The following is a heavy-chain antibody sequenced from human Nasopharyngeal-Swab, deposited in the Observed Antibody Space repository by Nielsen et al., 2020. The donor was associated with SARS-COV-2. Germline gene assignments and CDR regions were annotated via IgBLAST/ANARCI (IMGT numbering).Heavy chain of an antibody. Sequence: WIRQPPGKGLEWIGEINHSGSTNYNPSLKSRVTISVDTSKNQFSPKLSSVTAADTAVYYCARQLRIVVVVAANPAGVDYWGQGTLVTVSS. V-gene: IGHV4-34*01. CDR3: ARQLRIVVVVAANPAGVDY. J-gene: IGHJ4*02. CDR2: INHSGST. D-gene: IGHD2-15*01.